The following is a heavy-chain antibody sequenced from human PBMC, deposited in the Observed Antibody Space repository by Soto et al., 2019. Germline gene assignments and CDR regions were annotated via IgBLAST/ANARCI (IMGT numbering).Heavy chain of an antibody. CDR3: VSGYPWVGFDY. CDR1: GGSISSSDYY. CDR2: IYYSGSA. Sequence: SETLSLTCTVSGGSISSSDYYWGWIRQPPGKGLEWIGNIYYSGSASYNPSLKSRVTISVDTSKNQVSLKLSSVTAADTAADICVSGYPWVGFDYRAQGTLDTVSS. D-gene: IGHD5-18*01. V-gene: IGHV4-39*01. J-gene: IGHJ4*02.